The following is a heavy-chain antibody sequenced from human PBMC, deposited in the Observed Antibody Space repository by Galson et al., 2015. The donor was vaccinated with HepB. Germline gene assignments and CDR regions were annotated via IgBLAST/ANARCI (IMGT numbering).Heavy chain of an antibody. CDR3: ARRVAAAGTGYWFDP. CDR1: GFTFSSYW. J-gene: IGHJ5*02. D-gene: IGHD6-13*01. Sequence: LILSCAASGFTFSSYWMSWVRQAPGKGLEWVANIKQDGSEKYYVDSVKGRFTISRDNAKNSLYLQMNSLRAEDTAVYYCARRVAAAGTGYWFDPWGQGTLVTVSS. V-gene: IGHV3-7*01. CDR2: IKQDGSEK.